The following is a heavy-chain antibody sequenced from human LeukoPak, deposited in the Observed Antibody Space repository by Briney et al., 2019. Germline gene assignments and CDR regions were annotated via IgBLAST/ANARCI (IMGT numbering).Heavy chain of an antibody. CDR1: GGSISSYY. CDR3: ARAGPGGSGSYDAFDI. J-gene: IGHJ3*02. CDR2: IYYSGST. V-gene: IGHV4-59*01. Sequence: SETLSLTCTVSGGSISSYYWSWIRQPPGKGLEWIGYIYYSGSTNYNPSLKSRVTISVDTSKNQFSLKLSSVTAADTAVYYCARAGPGGSGSYDAFDIWGQGTMVTVSS. D-gene: IGHD3-10*01.